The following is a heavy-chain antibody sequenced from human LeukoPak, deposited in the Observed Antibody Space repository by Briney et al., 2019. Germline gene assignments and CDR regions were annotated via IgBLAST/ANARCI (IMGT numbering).Heavy chain of an antibody. CDR1: GFTFSSYA. CDR2: ISGSGDII. CDR3: LSGGTMVRGEPFDY. Sequence: PGGSLRLSCAASGFTFSSYAMTWVREVPGKGLEWVSSISGSGDIIYYADSVKGRYTISRDNSKNTLYLQMNSLRAEDTAVYYCLSGGTMVRGEPFDYWGQGTLVTVSS. D-gene: IGHD3-10*01. J-gene: IGHJ4*02. V-gene: IGHV3-23*01.